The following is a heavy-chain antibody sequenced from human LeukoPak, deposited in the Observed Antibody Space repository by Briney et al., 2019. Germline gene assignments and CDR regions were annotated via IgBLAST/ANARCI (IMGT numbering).Heavy chain of an antibody. Sequence: QPGGSLRLSCAASGFTFSSYAMSWVRRAPGKGLEWVSAISGSGGSTYYADSVKGRFTISRDNSKNTLYPQMNSLRAEDTAVYYCAKDIVLMDSGYFDYWGQGTLVTVSS. D-gene: IGHD2-8*01. CDR3: AKDIVLMDSGYFDY. V-gene: IGHV3-23*01. J-gene: IGHJ4*02. CDR2: ISGSGGST. CDR1: GFTFSSYA.